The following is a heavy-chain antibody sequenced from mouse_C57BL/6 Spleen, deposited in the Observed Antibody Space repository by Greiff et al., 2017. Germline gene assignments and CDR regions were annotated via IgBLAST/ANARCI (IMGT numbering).Heavy chain of an antibody. J-gene: IGHJ3*01. CDR3: TRDYYGSRGFAY. CDR1: GFTFSSYA. V-gene: IGHV5-9-1*02. CDR2: ISSGGDYI. Sequence: EVQGVESGEGLVKPGGSLKLSCAASGFTFSSYAMSWVRQTPEKRLEWVAYISSGGDYIYYADTVKGRFTISRDNARNTLYLQMSSLKSEDTAMYYCTRDYYGSRGFAYWGQGTLVTVSA. D-gene: IGHD1-1*01.